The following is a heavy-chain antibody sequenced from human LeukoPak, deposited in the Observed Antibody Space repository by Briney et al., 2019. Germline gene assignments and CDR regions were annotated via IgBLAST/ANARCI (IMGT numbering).Heavy chain of an antibody. CDR3: ARSYGSSWFDY. Sequence: PSETLSLTCTVSGGSISSGGYYWSWIRQHPGQGLEWIGYIYYSGSTYYNPSLKSRVTISVDTSKNQFSLKLSPVTAADTAVYYCARSYGSSWFDYWGQGTLVTVSS. CDR2: IYYSGST. J-gene: IGHJ5*01. V-gene: IGHV4-31*03. D-gene: IGHD6-13*01. CDR1: GGSISSGGYY.